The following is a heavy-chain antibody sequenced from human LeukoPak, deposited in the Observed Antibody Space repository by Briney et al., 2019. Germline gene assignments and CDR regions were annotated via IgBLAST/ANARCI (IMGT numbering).Heavy chain of an antibody. CDR3: ARVIYCSGGSCPEYYFDY. CDR1: GGSISSYY. CDR2: IYTSGST. Sequence: SETLSLTCTVSGGSISSYYWSWIRQPAGKGLEWIGRIYTSGSTNYNPSLKSRVTMSVDTSKNQFSLTLSSVTAADTAVYYCARVIYCSGGSCPEYYFDYWGQGTLVTVSS. J-gene: IGHJ4*02. D-gene: IGHD2-15*01. V-gene: IGHV4-4*07.